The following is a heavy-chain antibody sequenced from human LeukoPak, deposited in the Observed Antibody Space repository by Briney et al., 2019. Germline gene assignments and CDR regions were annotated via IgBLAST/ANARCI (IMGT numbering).Heavy chain of an antibody. CDR2: INHSGST. CDR1: GGSFSGYY. J-gene: IGHJ6*02. Sequence: SETLSLTCAVYGGSFSGYYWSWIRRPPGKGLEWIGEINHSGSTNYNPSLKSRVTISVDTSKNQFSLKLSSVTAADTAVYYCARDVHCSSTSCYTGYYYGMDVWGQGTTVTVSS. CDR3: ARDVHCSSTSCYTGYYYGMDV. V-gene: IGHV4-34*01. D-gene: IGHD2-2*02.